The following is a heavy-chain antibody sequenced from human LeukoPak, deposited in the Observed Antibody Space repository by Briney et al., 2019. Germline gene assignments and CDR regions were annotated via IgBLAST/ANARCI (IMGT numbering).Heavy chain of an antibody. CDR2: IYHSGST. D-gene: IGHD1-26*01. CDR1: GYSISSGYY. J-gene: IGHJ4*02. V-gene: IGHV4-38-2*02. CDR3: ARGSLIVGADY. Sequence: SETLSLTCTVSGYSISSGYYWGWIRQPPGKGLEWIGSIYHSGSTYYNPSLKSRVTISVDTSKNQFSLKLSSVTAADTAVYYCARGSLIVGADYWGQGTLVTVSS.